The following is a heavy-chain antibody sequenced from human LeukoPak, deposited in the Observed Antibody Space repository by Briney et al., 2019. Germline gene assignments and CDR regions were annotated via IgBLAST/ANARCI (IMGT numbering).Heavy chain of an antibody. CDR1: GYTFTEYY. CDR2: ISAYNGNT. CDR3: ARVDLLTGYYFFDY. D-gene: IGHD3-9*01. Sequence: ASVKVSCKASGYTFTEYYLHWVRQAPGQGLEWMGWISAYNGNTNYAQKLQGRVTMTTDTSTSTAYMELRSLGSDETAVYYCARVDLLTGYYFFDYWGQGTLVTVSS. V-gene: IGHV1-18*04. J-gene: IGHJ4*02.